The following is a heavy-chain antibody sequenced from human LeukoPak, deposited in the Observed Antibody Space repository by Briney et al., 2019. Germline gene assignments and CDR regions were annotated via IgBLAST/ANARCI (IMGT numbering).Heavy chain of an antibody. J-gene: IGHJ4*02. Sequence: ASVKVSCKVSGYTLTELSMHWVRQAPGKGLEWMGGFDPEDGETIYAQKFQGRVTMTEDTSTDTACMELSSLRSEDTAVYYCATLDSGELLQYYFDYWGQGTLVTVSS. CDR2: FDPEDGET. CDR1: GYTLTELS. D-gene: IGHD1-26*01. V-gene: IGHV1-24*01. CDR3: ATLDSGELLQYYFDY.